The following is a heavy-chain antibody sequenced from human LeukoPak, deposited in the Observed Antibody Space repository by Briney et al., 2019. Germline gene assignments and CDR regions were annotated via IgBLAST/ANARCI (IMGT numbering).Heavy chain of an antibody. D-gene: IGHD3-10*01. CDR1: GYTFTGYY. CDR2: INPNSGGT. CDR3: ARFYGSGSYFPLWD. J-gene: IGHJ4*02. Sequence: ASVKVSCKASGYTFTGYYMHWVRQAPGQGLEWMGWINPNSGGTNYAQKFQGRVTMTRDTSISTAYMELSRLRSDDTAVYCCARFYGSGSYFPLWDWGQGTLVTVSS. V-gene: IGHV1-2*02.